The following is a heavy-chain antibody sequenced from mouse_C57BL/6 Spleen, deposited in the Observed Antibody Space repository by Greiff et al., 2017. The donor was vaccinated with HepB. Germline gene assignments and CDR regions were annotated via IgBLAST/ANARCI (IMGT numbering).Heavy chain of an antibody. D-gene: IGHD1-1*01. Sequence: VQLQQPGAELVKPGASVKLSCKASGYTFTSYWMHWVKQRPGQGLEWIGMIHPNSGSTNYNEKFKSKATLTVDKSSSTAYMQLSSLTSEDSAVYYCARGATVVAARVFDYWGQGTTLTVSS. CDR3: ARGATVVAARVFDY. J-gene: IGHJ2*01. CDR1: GYTFTSYW. CDR2: IHPNSGST. V-gene: IGHV1-64*01.